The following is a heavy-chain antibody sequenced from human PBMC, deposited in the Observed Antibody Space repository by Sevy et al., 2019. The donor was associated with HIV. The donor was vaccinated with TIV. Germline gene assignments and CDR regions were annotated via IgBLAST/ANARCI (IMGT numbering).Heavy chain of an antibody. CDR2: IYYSGST. CDR1: GDSISNYF. Sequence: SETLSLTYTVSGDSISNYFWSWIRQPPGKELEWIGYIYYSGSTNYNPSLKSRVTISVDTSKNQFSLRLNSVTAADTAVYYCARDYYDNRPRGFDPWGQGTLVTVSS. CDR3: ARDYYDNRPRGFDP. V-gene: IGHV4-59*01. J-gene: IGHJ5*02. D-gene: IGHD3-22*01.